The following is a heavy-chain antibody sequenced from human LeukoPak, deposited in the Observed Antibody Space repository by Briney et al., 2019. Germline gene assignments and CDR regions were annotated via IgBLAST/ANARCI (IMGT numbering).Heavy chain of an antibody. J-gene: IGHJ4*02. CDR3: AKGSSGWDFDY. CDR1: GFTFSSYV. CDR2: ISDTGGST. V-gene: IGHV3-23*01. D-gene: IGHD6-19*01. Sequence: GGSLRLSCAASGFTFSSYVMNWVRRAPGKGLEWVSAISDTGGSTYYADSVRGRFTISRDNSKNTLYLQMNSLRAEDTAVYYCAKGSSGWDFDYWGQGTLVTVSS.